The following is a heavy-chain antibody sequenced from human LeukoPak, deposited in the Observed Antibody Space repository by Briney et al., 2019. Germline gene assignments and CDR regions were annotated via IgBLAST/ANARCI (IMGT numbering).Heavy chain of an antibody. D-gene: IGHD3-10*01. CDR3: ARGRYYYGSGTRFPPEGWGYYFDY. J-gene: IGHJ4*02. CDR2: IYYSGST. V-gene: IGHV4-39*02. Sequence: PSETLSLTCTVSGGSISSSSYYWGWIRQPPGKGLEWIGSIYYSGSTYYNPSLKSRVTISVDTSKNQFSLRLSSVTAADTAVYYCARGRYYYGSGTRFPPEGWGYYFDYWGQGTLVTVSS. CDR1: GGSISSSSYY.